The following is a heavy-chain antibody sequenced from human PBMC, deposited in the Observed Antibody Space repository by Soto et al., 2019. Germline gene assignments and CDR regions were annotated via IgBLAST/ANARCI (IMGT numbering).Heavy chain of an antibody. CDR2: ISGYNGNT. CDR3: AATGGHYFGLDI. J-gene: IGHJ6*02. CDR1: DHTFTYYG. Sequence: QAQLRQSGGEVKKPGASVKVSCNSSDHTFTYYGINWVRRAPGQGLEWMGWISGYNGNTKYAQKFQHRVTMSADTTTRTAYMEMRSLTSDDTAVDFCAATGGHYFGLDIWGQGTTVTVSS. D-gene: IGHD3-10*01. V-gene: IGHV1-18*01.